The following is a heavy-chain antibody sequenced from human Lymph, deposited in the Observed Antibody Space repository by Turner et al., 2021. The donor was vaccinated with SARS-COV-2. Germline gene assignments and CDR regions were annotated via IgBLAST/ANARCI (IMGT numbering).Heavy chain of an antibody. CDR2: IWYDGSNK. CDR3: ARVKGYNGYDLRYYYGMDV. D-gene: IGHD5-12*01. Sequence: QLQLVESGVGVVQPGRSLRLSCTASGFTFSSYGMHWVLEAPGKGLEWVEVIWYDGSNKDYADSVKGRFTISRDNSKNTLYLKRNSQRAEDTAVYYCARVKGYNGYDLRYYYGMDVWGQGTTVTVSS. V-gene: IGHV3-33*01. J-gene: IGHJ6*02. CDR1: GFTFSSYG.